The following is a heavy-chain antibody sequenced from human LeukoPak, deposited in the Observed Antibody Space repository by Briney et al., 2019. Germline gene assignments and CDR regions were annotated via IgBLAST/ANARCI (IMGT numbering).Heavy chain of an antibody. V-gene: IGHV3-30*18. CDR2: ISYDGSNK. Sequence: GGSLRLSCAASGFTFSSYGMHWVRQAPGKGLEWVAVISYDGSNKYYADSVKGRFTISRDNSKNTLYLQMNSLRAEDTAVYYCAKDRFGAGERGHYFDYWGQGTLVTVSS. CDR1: GFTFSSYG. D-gene: IGHD3-10*01. J-gene: IGHJ4*02. CDR3: AKDRFGAGERGHYFDY.